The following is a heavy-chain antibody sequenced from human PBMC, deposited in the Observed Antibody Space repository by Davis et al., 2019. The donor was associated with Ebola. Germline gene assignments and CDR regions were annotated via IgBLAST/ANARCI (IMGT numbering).Heavy chain of an antibody. CDR1: GYTFTNYY. D-gene: IGHD6-13*01. Sequence: ASVKVSCKASGYTFTNYYMHWVRQAPGQGLEWMGMINPNDGRTIYAQKFQGRVTLTTDTSMTTAYMEVRGLKSDDTAVYYCARRRTWYGTGLDYWGQGTLVTVSS. J-gene: IGHJ4*02. CDR3: ARRRTWYGTGLDY. CDR2: INPNDGRT. V-gene: IGHV1-46*01.